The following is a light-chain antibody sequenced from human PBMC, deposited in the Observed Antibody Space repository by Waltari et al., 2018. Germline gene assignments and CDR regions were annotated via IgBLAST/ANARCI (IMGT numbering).Light chain of an antibody. Sequence: EIVLTQSPATLSLSPGERATLSCRASQSVSSYLVWYQQKPGQAPRLLISDASKRANGIPGRFSGSGSGTDFTLTISSLEPEDFAVYYCQQRGNWPSGYTFGQGTKLEIK. CDR2: DAS. J-gene: IGKJ2*01. CDR3: QQRGNWPSGYT. V-gene: IGKV3-11*01. CDR1: QSVSSY.